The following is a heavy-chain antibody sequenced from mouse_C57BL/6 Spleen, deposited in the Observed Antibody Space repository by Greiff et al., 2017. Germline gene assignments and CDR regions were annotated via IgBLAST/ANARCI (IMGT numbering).Heavy chain of an antibody. CDR3: ARLDY. J-gene: IGHJ2*01. CDR2: INPSNGGT. Sequence: QVQLQQPRTELFPPSTSVTLSCKASEYTVSPHWMHLFHQRTEQGLEWIGNINPSNGGTNYNQKFKSKATLTVDKSSSTAYMQLSSLTSEDSAVYYCARLDYWGQGTTLTVSS. V-gene: IGHV1-53*01. CDR1: EYTVSPHW.